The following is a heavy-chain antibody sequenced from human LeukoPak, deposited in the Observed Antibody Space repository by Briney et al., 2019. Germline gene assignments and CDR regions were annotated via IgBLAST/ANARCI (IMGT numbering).Heavy chain of an antibody. J-gene: IGHJ4*02. CDR1: GFTFSSYG. CDR3: AKDSDSSGSIGPSYFDY. CDR2: ISGSGGST. Sequence: GGSLRLSCAASGFTFSSYGMSWVRQAPGKGLEWVSVISGSGGSTYYADSVKGRFTISRDNSKNTVYLQVNSLRAEDTAVYYCAKDSDSSGSIGPSYFDYWGQGPLVTVSS. D-gene: IGHD3-22*01. V-gene: IGHV3-23*01.